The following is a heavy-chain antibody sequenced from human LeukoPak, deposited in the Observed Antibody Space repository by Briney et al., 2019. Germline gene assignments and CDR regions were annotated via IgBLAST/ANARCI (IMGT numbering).Heavy chain of an antibody. V-gene: IGHV1-18*01. CDR3: ARVLAYCSSTSCHDY. D-gene: IGHD2-2*01. CDR2: ISAYNGNT. Sequence: ASVKVSCKASGYTFTNYGVSWVRQAPAQGLEWMGWISAYNGNTDYAQKFQGRVTMTTDTTTSTAYMELRSLRSDDTAVYYCARVLAYCSSTSCHDYWGQGTLVTVYS. CDR1: GYTFTNYG. J-gene: IGHJ4*02.